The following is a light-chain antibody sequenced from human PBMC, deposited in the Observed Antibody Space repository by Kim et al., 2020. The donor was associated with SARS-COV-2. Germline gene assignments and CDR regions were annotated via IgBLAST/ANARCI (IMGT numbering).Light chain of an antibody. J-gene: IGLJ1*01. Sequence: PGQTVSITCSGDKLCDNYTYWYQQKPGQSPVLVIYQDDKRPSGIPERFSGSNSGDTATLTISGTQPMDEGDYYCQTWDSHTFVFGAGTKVTVL. CDR1: KLCDNY. V-gene: IGLV3-1*01. CDR2: QDD. CDR3: QTWDSHTFV.